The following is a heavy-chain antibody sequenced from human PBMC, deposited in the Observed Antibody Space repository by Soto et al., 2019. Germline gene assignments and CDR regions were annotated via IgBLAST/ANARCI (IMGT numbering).Heavy chain of an antibody. CDR2: IHYSGST. D-gene: IGHD2-2*01. CDR3: ARQPPLGHCSGPNCAGPYFLDS. J-gene: IGHJ4*02. Sequence: SETLSLTCTVAGGSISSHSYYWGWIRQPPGKGLEWIASIHYSGSTYYRPSLKSRVTVSVETSKNHFSLELTSVTAADTAVYYCARQPPLGHCSGPNCAGPYFLDSWSQGTLVTVS. CDR1: GGSISSHSYY. V-gene: IGHV4-39*01.